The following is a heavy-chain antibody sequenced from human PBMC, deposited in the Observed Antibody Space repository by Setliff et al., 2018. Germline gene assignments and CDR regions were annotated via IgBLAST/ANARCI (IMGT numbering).Heavy chain of an antibody. CDR2: TFYGGNT. CDR1: GASISGNSYY. D-gene: IGHD3-22*01. V-gene: IGHV4-39*07. Sequence: SSETLSLTCTVSGASISGNSYYWAWIRQPPGKGLEWIASTFYGGNTYYNPSLKSRVTMSVDTSKSQFSLKLTSVTAADTAVYYCARAPRYFDNTGSYFDFWGQGTLVTVSS. J-gene: IGHJ4*02. CDR3: ARAPRYFDNTGSYFDF.